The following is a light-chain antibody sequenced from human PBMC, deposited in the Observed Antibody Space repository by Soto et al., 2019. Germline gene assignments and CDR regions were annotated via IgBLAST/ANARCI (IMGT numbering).Light chain of an antibody. V-gene: IGLV2-14*01. Sequence: QSALTQPASVSGSPGQSITISCTGTSSDVGGYNYVSWYQQHPGKAPKLMIYAVTDRPSGVSSRFSASKSGDTASLTISGLQAEDEADYYCCSYAGDNTVLFGGGTKLTVL. J-gene: IGLJ2*01. CDR3: CSYAGDNTVL. CDR2: AVT. CDR1: SSDVGGYNY.